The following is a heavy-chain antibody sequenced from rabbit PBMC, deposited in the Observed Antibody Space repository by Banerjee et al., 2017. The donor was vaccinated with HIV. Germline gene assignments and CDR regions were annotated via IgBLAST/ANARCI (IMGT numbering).Heavy chain of an antibody. CDR1: GFDFSSYG. V-gene: IGHV1S47*01. D-gene: IGHD6-1*01. J-gene: IGHJ4*01. Sequence: QEQLVESGGGLVQPGGSLKLSCKASGFDFSSYGVSWVRQAPGKGLEWIGYIDPVFGSTYYASWVNGRFTISSHNAQNTLYLQLNSLTAADTATYFCVRAYAGYAGYGYALWGPGTLVTVS. CDR2: IDPVFGST. CDR3: VRAYAGYAGYGYAL.